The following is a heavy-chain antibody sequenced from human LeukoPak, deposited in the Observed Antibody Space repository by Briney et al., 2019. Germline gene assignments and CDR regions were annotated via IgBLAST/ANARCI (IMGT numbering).Heavy chain of an antibody. Sequence: GGSLRLSCVASGFTFSSYWMHWVRQAPGKGLEWVSVIYSGGSTYYADSVKGRFTISRDNSKNTLYLQMNSLRAEDTAVYYCARMDDYGDPIDYWGQGTLVTVSS. CDR1: GFTFSSYW. CDR2: IYSGGST. CDR3: ARMDDYGDPIDY. D-gene: IGHD4-17*01. J-gene: IGHJ4*02. V-gene: IGHV3-53*01.